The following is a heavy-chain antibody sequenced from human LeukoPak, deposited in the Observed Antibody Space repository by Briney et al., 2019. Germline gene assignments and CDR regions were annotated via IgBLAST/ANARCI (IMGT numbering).Heavy chain of an antibody. Sequence: GQSLRLSCAASGFTFSSYAMSWVRQAPGKGLEWVSGITGSGGTTHHADYVKGRFTISRDNSKNTLFLQMNSLRVEDTALYYCARAYGSSGYYQLPIDYWGQGTLVTVSS. CDR3: ARAYGSSGYYQLPIDY. D-gene: IGHD3-22*01. V-gene: IGHV3-23*01. J-gene: IGHJ4*02. CDR1: GFTFSSYA. CDR2: ITGSGGTT.